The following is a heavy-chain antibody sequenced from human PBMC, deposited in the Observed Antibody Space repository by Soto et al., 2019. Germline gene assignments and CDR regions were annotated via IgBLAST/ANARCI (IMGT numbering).Heavy chain of an antibody. CDR2: ITRDTKTI. Sequence: EVQLVESGGDLVQRGGSLRLSCVASGFTFSVYSMNWVRQAPGKGLEWFSYITRDTKTIKYADSVKGRFTISIDNAKNSVYLQMNSLRDEDTAVYYCARSVEGHFDYWGQGTVVTVSS. CDR3: ARSVEGHFDY. CDR1: GFTFSVYS. J-gene: IGHJ4*02. D-gene: IGHD6-19*01. V-gene: IGHV3-48*02.